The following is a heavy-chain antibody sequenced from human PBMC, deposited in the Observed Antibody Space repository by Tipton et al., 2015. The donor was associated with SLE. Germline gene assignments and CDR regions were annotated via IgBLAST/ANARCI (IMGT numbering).Heavy chain of an antibody. J-gene: IGHJ5*02. D-gene: IGHD2-2*01. Sequence: TLSLTCTVSGGSIRSYYWSWIRQPPGKGLEWIGYIDYSGSTNYNPPLKTRVTISEDTSTNQFSLRLSSVTAADTAVYYCARVDSTDWWSDPWGQGTLVTVSS. CDR2: IDYSGST. CDR3: ARVDSTDWWSDP. V-gene: IGHV4-59*01. CDR1: GGSIRSYY.